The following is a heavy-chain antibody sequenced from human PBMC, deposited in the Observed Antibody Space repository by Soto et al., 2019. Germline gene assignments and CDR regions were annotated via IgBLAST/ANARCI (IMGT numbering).Heavy chain of an antibody. J-gene: IGHJ6*02. CDR3: ARLSAGSSGVYYYYGMDV. Sequence: PSETLSLTCTVSGGSISSSSYYWGWIRQPPGRGLEWIGSIYYSGSTYYNPSLKSRVTISVDTSKNQFSPKLSSVTAADTAVYYCARLSAGSSGVYYYYGMDVWGQGTTVTVSS. CDR1: GGSISSSSYY. CDR2: IYYSGST. V-gene: IGHV4-39*01. D-gene: IGHD6-6*01.